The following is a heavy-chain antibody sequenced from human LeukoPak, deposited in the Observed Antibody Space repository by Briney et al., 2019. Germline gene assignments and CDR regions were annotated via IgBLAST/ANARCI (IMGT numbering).Heavy chain of an antibody. CDR1: GNSINIYS. Sequence: SETLSLTCTVSGNSINIYSWNWIRQSPEKGLEWIAYMYYSGTTNYNPSLENRAAISLDLSRHQFSLRLSSVTAADTAVYYCARGRSWELPDYFQLWGQGTLVTVSS. J-gene: IGHJ1*01. CDR2: MYYSGTT. D-gene: IGHD1-26*01. V-gene: IGHV4-59*12. CDR3: ARGRSWELPDYFQL.